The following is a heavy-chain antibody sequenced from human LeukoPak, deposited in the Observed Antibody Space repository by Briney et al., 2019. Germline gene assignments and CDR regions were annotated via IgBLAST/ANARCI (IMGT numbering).Heavy chain of an antibody. CDR3: ARDPDQIVGANFDY. Sequence: SGGSLRLSCAASGFTFSSYAMSWVRQAPGKGLEWVSAISDSGGSTYYADSVKGRFTISRDNAKNSLYLQMNSLRAEDTAVYYCARDPDQIVGANFDYWGQGTLVTVSS. J-gene: IGHJ4*02. V-gene: IGHV3-23*01. D-gene: IGHD1-26*01. CDR1: GFTFSSYA. CDR2: ISDSGGST.